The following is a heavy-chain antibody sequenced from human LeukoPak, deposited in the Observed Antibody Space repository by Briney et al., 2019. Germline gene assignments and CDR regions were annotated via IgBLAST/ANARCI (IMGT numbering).Heavy chain of an antibody. CDR1: GYTFTNYD. J-gene: IGHJ6*03. Sequence: ASVKVSCKASGYTFTNYDINWVRQATGQGLEWMGWMNPNSGNTGYAQKFQGRVTMTRNTSISTAYMELSSLRSEDTAVYYCARGTATIFGVVITPHYYMDVWGKGTTVTVSS. V-gene: IGHV1-8*01. CDR2: MNPNSGNT. CDR3: ARGTATIFGVVITPHYYMDV. D-gene: IGHD3-3*01.